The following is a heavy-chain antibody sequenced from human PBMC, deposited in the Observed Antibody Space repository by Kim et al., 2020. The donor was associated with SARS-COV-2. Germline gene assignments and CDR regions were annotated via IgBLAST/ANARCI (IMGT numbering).Heavy chain of an antibody. CDR1: GDSVSSNSAA. J-gene: IGHJ4*02. D-gene: IGHD2-8*01. CDR2: TYYRSKWYN. Sequence: SQTLSLTCAISGDSVSSNSAAWNWIRQSPSRGLEWLGRTYYRSKWYNDYAVSVKSRITINPDTSKNQFSLQLNSVTPEDTAVYYCARDHGYCTNGVCSPFDYWGQGTLVTVSS. V-gene: IGHV6-1*01. CDR3: ARDHGYCTNGVCSPFDY.